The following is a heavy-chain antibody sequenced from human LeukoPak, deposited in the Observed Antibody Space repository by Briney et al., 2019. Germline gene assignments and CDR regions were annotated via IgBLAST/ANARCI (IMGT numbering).Heavy chain of an antibody. D-gene: IGHD3-9*01. CDR2: IGSSSSYI. J-gene: IGHJ4*02. Sequence: GGSLRLSCAASGFTFSSYSMNWVRQAPGKGLEWVSSIGSSSSYIYYADSVKGRFTISRDNAKNSLYLQMNSLRAEDTAVYYCARDVLTGSFDYWGQGTLVTVSS. CDR1: GFTFSSYS. V-gene: IGHV3-21*01. CDR3: ARDVLTGSFDY.